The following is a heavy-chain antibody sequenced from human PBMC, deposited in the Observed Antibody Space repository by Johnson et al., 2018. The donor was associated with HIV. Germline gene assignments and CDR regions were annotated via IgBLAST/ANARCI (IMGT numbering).Heavy chain of an antibody. J-gene: IGHJ3*02. Sequence: VQLVESGGGLVQPGGSLRLSCAASGFTFSSYAMHWVRQAPGKGLEWVANIKQDGSEKYYVDSVKGRFTISRDNAKNSLYLQMNSLRAEDTAVYYCASSFDYGDAFDIWGQGTMVTVAS. CDR3: ASSFDYGDAFDI. CDR2: IKQDGSEK. V-gene: IGHV3-7*01. CDR1: GFTFSSYA. D-gene: IGHD4-17*01.